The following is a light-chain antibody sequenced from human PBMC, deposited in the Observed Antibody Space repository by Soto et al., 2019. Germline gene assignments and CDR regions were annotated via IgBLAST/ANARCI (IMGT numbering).Light chain of an antibody. CDR2: GAS. CDR3: QQYGSSPPTWT. J-gene: IGKJ1*01. CDR1: QSVRSNY. V-gene: IGKV3-20*01. Sequence: EIVLTQSPDTLSLSPGERATLSCRASQSVRSNYLAWYQQKPGQAPRFLIYGASSRATGIPDRFSGSGSGTDFTLTISRLEPEDFAVYYCQQYGSSPPTWTFGQGTKVDIK.